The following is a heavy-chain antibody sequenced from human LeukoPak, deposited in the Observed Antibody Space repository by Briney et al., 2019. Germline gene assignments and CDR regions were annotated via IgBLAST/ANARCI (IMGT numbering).Heavy chain of an antibody. V-gene: IGHV3-74*01. Sequence: PGESLRLSCAASGFTFSSYWMHWVRQAPGKGLVWVSRINSDGSSTSYADSVKGRFTISRDNAKNTLYLQMNSLRAEDTAVYYCARERRTMTRGAFDIWGQGTMVTVSS. CDR3: ARERRTMTRGAFDI. CDR1: GFTFSSYW. CDR2: INSDGSST. J-gene: IGHJ3*02. D-gene: IGHD3-22*01.